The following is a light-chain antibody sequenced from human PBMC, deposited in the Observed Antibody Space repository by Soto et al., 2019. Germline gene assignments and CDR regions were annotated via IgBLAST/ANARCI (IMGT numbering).Light chain of an antibody. J-gene: IGLJ1*01. CDR1: SNDVGGYNY. CDR2: EVS. V-gene: IGLV2-14*01. Sequence: QSALTQPASVSGSPGQSITISCTGTSNDVGGYNYVSWYQQHPGKAPKLMIYEVSNRPSGVSNRFSGSKSGNTASLTISGLQAEDEADYYCSSYTSIVTRVFGTGTKLTVL. CDR3: SSYTSIVTRV.